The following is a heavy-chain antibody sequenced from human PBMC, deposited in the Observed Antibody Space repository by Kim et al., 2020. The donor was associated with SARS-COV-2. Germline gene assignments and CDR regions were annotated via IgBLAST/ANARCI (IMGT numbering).Heavy chain of an antibody. D-gene: IGHD3-10*01. V-gene: IGHV3-48*03. Sequence: GGSLRLSCAASGFTFSSYEMNWVRQAPGKGLEWVSYISSSGSTIYYADSLKGRFTISRDSAKNSLYLQMNSLRAEDTAVYYFARDRVYYYGSGSSDYYYYGRDVRGQGTTVTVSS. CDR1: GFTFSSYE. J-gene: IGHJ6*02. CDR2: ISSSGSTI. CDR3: ARDRVYYYGSGSSDYYYYGRDV.